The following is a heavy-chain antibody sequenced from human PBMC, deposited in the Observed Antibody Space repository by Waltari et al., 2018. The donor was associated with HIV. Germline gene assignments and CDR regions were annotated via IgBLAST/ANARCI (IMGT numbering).Heavy chain of an antibody. CDR3: AKDVMVFAPPPHYYYYGMDV. J-gene: IGHJ6*02. CDR2: INADKGNT. D-gene: IGHD2-8*01. V-gene: IGHV1-3*01. Sequence: QVQLVQSGAEVKKPGASVKVSCKTSGYTFTSYAIYWVRQAPGQRIEWMGWINADKGNTKYSQKFQGRVTITSDTSASTAYMELSSLRSEDTAVYYCAKDVMVFAPPPHYYYYGMDVWGQGTTVTVSS. CDR1: GYTFTSYA.